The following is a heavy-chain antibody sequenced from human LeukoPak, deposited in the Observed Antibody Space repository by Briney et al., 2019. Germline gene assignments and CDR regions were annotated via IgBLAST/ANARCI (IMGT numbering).Heavy chain of an antibody. Sequence: GASVKVSCKASGYTFTSYAMNWVRQAPGQGLEWMGWINTNTGNPTYAQGFTGRFAFSLDTSVSTAYLQISSLKAEDTAVYYCARDPSPRYDFWSGYYKTDYYYYYMDVWGKGTTVTVSS. CDR2: INTNTGNP. CDR1: GYTFTSYA. CDR3: ARDPSPRYDFWSGYYKTDYYYYYMDV. V-gene: IGHV7-4-1*02. D-gene: IGHD3-3*01. J-gene: IGHJ6*03.